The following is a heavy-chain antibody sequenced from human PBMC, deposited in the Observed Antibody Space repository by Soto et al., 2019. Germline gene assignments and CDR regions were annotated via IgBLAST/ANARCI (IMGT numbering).Heavy chain of an antibody. CDR1: GFTFSSYG. CDR2: ISYDGSNK. D-gene: IGHD1-20*01. V-gene: IGHV3-30*18. CDR3: AKGGYNWNVNYYYYGMDV. J-gene: IGHJ6*02. Sequence: GGSLRLSCAASGFTFSSYGMHWVRQAPGKGLEWVAVISYDGSNKYYADSVKGRFTISRDNSKNTLYLQMNSLRAEDTAVYYCAKGGYNWNVNYYYYGMDVWGQGTTVTVSS.